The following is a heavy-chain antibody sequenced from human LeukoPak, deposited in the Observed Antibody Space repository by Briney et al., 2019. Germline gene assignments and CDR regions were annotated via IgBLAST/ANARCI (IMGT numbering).Heavy chain of an antibody. D-gene: IGHD3-10*01. CDR3: ARDPGEVGRGL. J-gene: IGHJ4*02. CDR1: GFTVSSNF. V-gene: IGHV3-66*01. Sequence: GGSLRLSCAASGFTVSSNFMSWVRQARGKGLECVSLIYCGGSTKYADSVKGRFTISRDNSKNTLYLQMNSLRAEDTAVYYCARDPGEVGRGLWGQGTLVTVSS. CDR2: IYCGGST.